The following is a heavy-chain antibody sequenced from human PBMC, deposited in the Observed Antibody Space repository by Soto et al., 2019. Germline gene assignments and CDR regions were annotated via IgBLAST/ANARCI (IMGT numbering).Heavy chain of an antibody. CDR1: GFTFSSYS. CDR3: ARVGNYDFWSGYSYYYYGMDV. D-gene: IGHD3-3*01. CDR2: ISSSSSYI. Sequence: GGSLRLSCAASGFTFSSYSMNWVRQAPGKGLEWVSSISSSSSYIYYADSVKGRFTISRDNAKNSLYLQMNSLRAEDTAVYYCARVGNYDFWSGYSYYYYGMDVWGQGTTVTVSS. J-gene: IGHJ6*02. V-gene: IGHV3-21*01.